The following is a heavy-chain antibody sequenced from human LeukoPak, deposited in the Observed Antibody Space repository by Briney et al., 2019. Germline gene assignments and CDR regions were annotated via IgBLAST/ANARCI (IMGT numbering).Heavy chain of an antibody. CDR3: ARAPRQGGYYYYYYGMDV. Sequence: GASVKVSCKASGYTFTSYDINWGRQATGQGLEWMGWMNPNSGNTGYAQKFQGRVTMTRNTSISTAYMELSSLRSEDTAVYYCARAPRQGGYYYYYYGMDVWGQGTTVTVSS. V-gene: IGHV1-8*01. CDR1: GYTFTSYD. D-gene: IGHD3-16*01. J-gene: IGHJ6*02. CDR2: MNPNSGNT.